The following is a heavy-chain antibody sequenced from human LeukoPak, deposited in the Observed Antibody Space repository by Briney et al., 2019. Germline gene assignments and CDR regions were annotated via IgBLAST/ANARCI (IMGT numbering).Heavy chain of an antibody. CDR3: ARAYSSSSATLGY. Sequence: SETLSLTCTVSGGSISSYYWSWIRQPPGRGLEWIAYIYYTGKTNYNPSLKSRVSISVDASKNQFSLRLNSVTAADTAIYYCARAYSSSSATLGYWGQETLVTVSS. V-gene: IGHV4-59*01. CDR1: GGSISSYY. D-gene: IGHD6-6*01. CDR2: IYYTGKT. J-gene: IGHJ4*02.